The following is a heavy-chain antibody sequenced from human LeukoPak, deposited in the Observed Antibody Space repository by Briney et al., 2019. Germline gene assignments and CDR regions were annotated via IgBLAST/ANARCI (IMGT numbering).Heavy chain of an antibody. CDR2: MKQDGSDK. D-gene: IGHD1-26*01. CDR1: GFTFSSYW. Sequence: PGGSLGLSCAAFGFTFSSYWMSWVRQAPGKGLEWVANMKQDGSDKYYVDSVKGRFTISRDNAKNSLYLQMNSLRAEDTAVYYCARDEGGSYSFDYWGQGTLVTVSS. CDR3: ARDEGGSYSFDY. V-gene: IGHV3-7*01. J-gene: IGHJ4*02.